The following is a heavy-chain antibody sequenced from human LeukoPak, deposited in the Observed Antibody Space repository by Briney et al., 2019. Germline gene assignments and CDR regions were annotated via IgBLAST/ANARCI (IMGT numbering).Heavy chain of an antibody. CDR3: ARDLIVVVPAAKAYYYYMDV. Sequence: SQTLSLTCAISGDSVSSNRAAWNWIRQSPSRGLEWLGRTYYRSKWYNDYAVSVKSRIAINPDTSKNQFSLQLNSVTPEDTAVYYCARDLIVVVPAAKAYYYYMDVWGKGTTVTVSS. CDR1: GDSVSSNRAA. V-gene: IGHV6-1*01. CDR2: TYYRSKWYN. D-gene: IGHD2-2*01. J-gene: IGHJ6*03.